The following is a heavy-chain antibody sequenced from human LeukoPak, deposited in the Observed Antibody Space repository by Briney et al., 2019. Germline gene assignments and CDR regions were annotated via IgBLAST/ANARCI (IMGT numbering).Heavy chain of an antibody. V-gene: IGHV1-18*01. Sequence: ASVKVSCKASGYTFTSYGISWVRQAPGQGLEWMGWISAYNGNTNYAQKLQGRVTMTTDTSTSTAYMELRSLRSDDTAVYYCARDQALTRVVTQIDYWGQGTLVTVSS. CDR1: GYTFTSYG. J-gene: IGHJ4*02. CDR2: ISAYNGNT. D-gene: IGHD4-23*01. CDR3: ARDQALTRVVTQIDY.